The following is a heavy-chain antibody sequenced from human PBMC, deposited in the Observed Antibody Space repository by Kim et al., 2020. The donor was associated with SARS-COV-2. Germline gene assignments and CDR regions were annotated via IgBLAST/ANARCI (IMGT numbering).Heavy chain of an antibody. J-gene: IGHJ4*02. CDR2: IDGSGGTT. Sequence: GGSLRLSCEASGFRFSNYVLNWVRQAPGKGLEWVSTIDGSGGTTDYADSGRGRFTISRDNSKNTLYLQMSGLRVEDTAVYYCARTEYISGLAFFDYWGRGALVSLSP. V-gene: IGHV3-23*01. CDR1: GFRFSNYV. D-gene: IGHD6-19*01. CDR3: ARTEYISGLAFFDY.